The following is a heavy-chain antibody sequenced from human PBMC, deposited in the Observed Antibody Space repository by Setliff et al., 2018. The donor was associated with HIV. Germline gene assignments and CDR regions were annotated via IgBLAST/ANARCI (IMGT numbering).Heavy chain of an antibody. CDR1: GFTFSNAW. CDR2: IKSKTDGGTT. Sequence: PGGSLRLSCAASGFTFSNAWMSWVRQAPGKGLEWVGRIKSKTDGGTTDYAAPVKGRFTISRDDSKNTLYLQMNSLKTEDTAVYYCTSEEPYYDILTGLDAFDIWGQGTMVTVS. V-gene: IGHV3-15*01. D-gene: IGHD3-9*01. J-gene: IGHJ3*02. CDR3: TSEEPYYDILTGLDAFDI.